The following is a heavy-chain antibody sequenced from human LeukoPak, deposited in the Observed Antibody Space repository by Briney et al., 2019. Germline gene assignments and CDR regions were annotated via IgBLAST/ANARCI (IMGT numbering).Heavy chain of an antibody. J-gene: IGHJ4*02. CDR3: ARDSFNLGYFDY. Sequence: GGSLRLSCAASGFTVSSNYMSWVRQAPGKGLEWVSVIYSGGSTYYADSVKGRFIISRDNSKNTLYLQMNSLRAEDTAVYYCARDSFNLGYFDYWGQGTLVTVSS. CDR2: IYSGGST. CDR1: GFTVSSNY. V-gene: IGHV3-53*01.